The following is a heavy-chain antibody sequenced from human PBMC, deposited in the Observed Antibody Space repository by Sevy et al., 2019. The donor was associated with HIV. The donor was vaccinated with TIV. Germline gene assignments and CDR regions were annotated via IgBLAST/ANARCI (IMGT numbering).Heavy chain of an antibody. CDR2: ISSSSSYI. CDR1: GFSFSNYS. Sequence: GGSLRLSCAASGFSFSNYSMNWVRQAPGKGLEWVSSISSSSSYIYYADSVKGRFTISRDNAKNSLYLQMNSLRGDDTAVYYCARVAGYDFWNSYAYWGQGTLVTVSS. CDR3: ARVAGYDFWNSYAY. D-gene: IGHD3-3*01. J-gene: IGHJ4*02. V-gene: IGHV3-21*01.